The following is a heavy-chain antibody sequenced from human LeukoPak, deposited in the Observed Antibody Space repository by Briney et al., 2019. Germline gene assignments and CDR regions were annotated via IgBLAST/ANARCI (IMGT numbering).Heavy chain of an antibody. D-gene: IGHD3-10*01. Sequence: GGSLRLSCAASGFTFSSYGLTWVRQAPGKGLEWVSNISGSGGSTYYADSVKGRFAISRDNSKNALYLQMNSLRAEDTAVYYCAKDLHYGSADYWGQGTLVTVSS. V-gene: IGHV3-23*01. J-gene: IGHJ4*02. CDR3: AKDLHYGSADY. CDR2: ISGSGGST. CDR1: GFTFSSYG.